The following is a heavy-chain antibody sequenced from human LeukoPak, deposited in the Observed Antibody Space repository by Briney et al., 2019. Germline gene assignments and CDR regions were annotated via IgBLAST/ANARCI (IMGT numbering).Heavy chain of an antibody. V-gene: IGHV3-23*01. CDR1: GFTVRSNY. J-gene: IGHJ4*02. CDR3: AKDKDLTKLGYFDY. D-gene: IGHD3-3*01. Sequence: GGSLRLFCASSGFTVRSNYMSWVRQAPGKGLEWGSSISGSGDITYFGDSVKGRFTISRDKSKNTLYLQMNSLRAEDTAVYYCAKDKDLTKLGYFDYWGQGTLVTVSS. CDR2: ISGSGDIT.